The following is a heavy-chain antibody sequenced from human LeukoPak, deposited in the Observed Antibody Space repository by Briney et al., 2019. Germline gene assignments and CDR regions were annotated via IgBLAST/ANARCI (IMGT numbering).Heavy chain of an antibody. V-gene: IGHV3-7*01. CDR1: GFTFSSYW. D-gene: IGHD3-3*01. CDR3: ARVAHYYDFWSGYYSYYGMDV. Sequence: GGSLRLFCAASGFTFSSYWMSWVRQAPGKGLEWVANIKQDGSEKYYVDSVKGRFTISRDNAKISLYLQMNSLRAEDAAVYYCARVAHYYDFWSGYYSYYGMDVWGQGTTVTVSS. CDR2: IKQDGSEK. J-gene: IGHJ6*02.